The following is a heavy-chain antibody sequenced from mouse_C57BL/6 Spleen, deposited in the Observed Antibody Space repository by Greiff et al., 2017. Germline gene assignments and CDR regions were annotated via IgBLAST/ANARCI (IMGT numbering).Heavy chain of an antibody. CDR1: GYTFTSYW. CDR2: INPSNGGT. J-gene: IGHJ2*01. V-gene: IGHV1-53*01. Sequence: VQLQQPGTELVKPGASVKLSCKASGYTFTSYWMHWVKQRPGQGLEWIGNINPSNGGTNYNEKFQSKATLTVDKTSSTAYMQLSSLTSEDSAVYYGAREGTYYSNYGAFDYWGQGTTLTVSS. D-gene: IGHD2-5*01. CDR3: AREGTYYSNYGAFDY.